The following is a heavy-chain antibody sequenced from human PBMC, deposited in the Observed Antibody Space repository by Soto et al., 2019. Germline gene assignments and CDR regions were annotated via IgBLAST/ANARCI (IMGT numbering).Heavy chain of an antibody. CDR3: ARNGDSSDYRRWFDP. J-gene: IGHJ5*02. D-gene: IGHD3-22*01. CDR1: GFTVSSNY. V-gene: IGHV3-66*01. Sequence: EVQLVESGGGLVQPGGSLRLSCAASGFTVSSNYMSWVRQAPGKGLEWVSVIYSGGTTYYADSVKGRFTISRDNSKNTLYLQMNSRRAEDTAVYYCARNGDSSDYRRWFDPWGQGTLVTVSS. CDR2: IYSGGTT.